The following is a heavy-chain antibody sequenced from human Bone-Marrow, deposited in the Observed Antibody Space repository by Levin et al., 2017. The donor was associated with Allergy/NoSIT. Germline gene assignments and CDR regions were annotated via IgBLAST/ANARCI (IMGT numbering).Heavy chain of an antibody. D-gene: IGHD3-10*01. CDR2: TRNKANGYIL. J-gene: IGHJ4*02. V-gene: IGHV3-72*01. Sequence: GESLKISCAASGFTLSYHYMEWIRQAPGKGLEWVGRTRNKANGYILDYAASVKGRFTISRDASKNSVFLQIHSLKTEDAAAYYCGVYYGSGKGYWGQGTLVTVSS. CDR3: GVYYGSGKGY. CDR1: GFTLSYHY.